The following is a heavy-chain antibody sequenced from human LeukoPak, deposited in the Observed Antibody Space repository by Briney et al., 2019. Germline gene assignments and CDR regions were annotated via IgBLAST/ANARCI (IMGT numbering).Heavy chain of an antibody. J-gene: IGHJ4*02. D-gene: IGHD3-22*01. CDR3: AREPLYYYDSSGSFDY. Sequence: GGSLRLSCAAFGFTFSSYEMNWVRQAPGKGLEWVSYISSSGSTIYYADSVKGRFTISRDNAKNSLYLQMNSLRAEDTAVYYCAREPLYYYDSSGSFDYWGQGTLVTVSS. CDR1: GFTFSSYE. V-gene: IGHV3-48*03. CDR2: ISSSGSTI.